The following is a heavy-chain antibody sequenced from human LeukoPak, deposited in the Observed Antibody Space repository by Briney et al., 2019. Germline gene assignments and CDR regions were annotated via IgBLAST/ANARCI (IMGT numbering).Heavy chain of an antibody. CDR3: ARARYSSGWYKDY. CDR1: GGSISSSSYY. Sequence: PSETLSLTCTVSGGSISSSSYYWGWIRQPPGKGLEWIGSIYYSGSTYYNPSLKSRVTISVDTSKNQFSLKLSSVTAADTAVYYCARARYSSGWYKDYWGQGTLVTVSS. J-gene: IGHJ4*02. D-gene: IGHD6-19*01. CDR2: IYYSGST. V-gene: IGHV4-39*07.